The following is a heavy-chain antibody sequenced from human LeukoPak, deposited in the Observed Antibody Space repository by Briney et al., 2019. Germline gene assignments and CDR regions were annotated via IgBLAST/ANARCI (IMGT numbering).Heavy chain of an antibody. CDR1: GGSFSGYY. J-gene: IGHJ4*02. CDR3: ARDITTDGARKLDC. CDR2: IDHSGST. D-gene: IGHD1-14*01. Sequence: SSETLSLTCAVYGGSFSGYYWSWIRQPPGKGPEWIGEIDHSGSTNYNPSLERRVTISVDTSKNQFSLKLNSVTAADTAVYYCARDITTDGARKLDCWGQGTLVTVSS. V-gene: IGHV4-34*01.